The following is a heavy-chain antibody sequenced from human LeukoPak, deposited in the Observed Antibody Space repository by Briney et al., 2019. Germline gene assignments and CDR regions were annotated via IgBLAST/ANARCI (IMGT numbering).Heavy chain of an antibody. D-gene: IGHD6-19*01. CDR3: AKGGGWLPDY. J-gene: IGHJ4*02. Sequence: HPGRSRRPSCAAPGITFTSSGMPWCGKAPGKGLGWVAVIFYDGSIKYYADSVKGRFTFSRDNSKNTRYLQMNSLRAEDTAVYYCAKGGGWLPDYWGQGTLVTVPS. CDR1: GITFTSSG. V-gene: IGHV3-30*18. CDR2: IFYDGSIK.